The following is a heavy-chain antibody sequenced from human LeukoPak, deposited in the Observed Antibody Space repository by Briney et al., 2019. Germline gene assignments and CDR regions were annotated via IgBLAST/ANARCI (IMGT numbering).Heavy chain of an antibody. CDR3: ARGEAAAAADWYFDL. J-gene: IGHJ2*01. D-gene: IGHD6-13*01. CDR1: GYSISSGYY. CDR2: ISHSGST. Sequence: PSETLSLTCNVSGYSISSGYYWGWIRQPPGKGLEWIGSISHSGSTYYNPSLKSRVTISVDTSKNQFSLKLSSVTAADTAVYYCARGEAAAAADWYFDLWGRGTLVTVSS. V-gene: IGHV4-38-2*02.